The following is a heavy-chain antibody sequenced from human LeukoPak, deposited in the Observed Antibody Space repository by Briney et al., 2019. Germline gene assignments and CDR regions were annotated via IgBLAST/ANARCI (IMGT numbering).Heavy chain of an antibody. J-gene: IGHJ4*02. Sequence: ASVKVSCKASGGTFSSYAISWVRQAPGQGLEWMGWISAYNGNTNYAQKLQGRVTMTTDTSTSTAYMELRSLRSDDTAVYYCARERPAAMQSFDYWGQGTLVTVSS. CDR2: ISAYNGNT. CDR3: ARERPAAMQSFDY. CDR1: GGTFSSYA. V-gene: IGHV1-18*01. D-gene: IGHD2-2*01.